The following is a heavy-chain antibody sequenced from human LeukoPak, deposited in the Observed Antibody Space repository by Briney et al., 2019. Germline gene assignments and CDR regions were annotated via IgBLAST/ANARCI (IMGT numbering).Heavy chain of an antibody. CDR1: GFTFSSYA. V-gene: IGHV3-23*01. D-gene: IGHD5-12*01. CDR2: ISGSGGST. CDR3: AKDLNIVATIFSAKNWFDP. J-gene: IGHJ5*02. Sequence: GGSLRLSCAASGFTFSSYAMSWVRQAPGKGLEWVSAISGSGGSTYYADSVKGRFTISRDNSKNTLYLQMNSLRAEGTAVYYCAKDLNIVATIFSAKNWFDPWGQGTLVTVSS.